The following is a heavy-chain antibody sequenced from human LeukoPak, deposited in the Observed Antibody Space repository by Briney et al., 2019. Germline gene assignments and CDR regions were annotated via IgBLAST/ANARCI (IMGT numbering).Heavy chain of an antibody. CDR3: ARGQALTIVVWNYIDYYYGTDV. CDR2: MNPNSGNT. D-gene: IGHD2-21*01. CDR1: GYTFTSYD. J-gene: IGHJ6*02. Sequence: ASVTVSCKASGYTFTSYDINWVRQATGQGLEWMGWMNPNSGNTGYAQKFQGRVTMTRNTSISTAYMELSSLRSEDTAVYYCARGQALTIVVWNYIDYYYGTDVWGQGTTVTVSS. V-gene: IGHV1-8*01.